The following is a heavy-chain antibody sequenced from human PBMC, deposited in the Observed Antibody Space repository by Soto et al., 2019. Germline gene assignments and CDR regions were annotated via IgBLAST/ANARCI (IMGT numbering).Heavy chain of an antibody. CDR1: GLTFSSYW. V-gene: IGHV3-7*01. Sequence: EVQLVESGGGLVQPGGSLRLPFAASGLTFSSYWMSWFRQPPGRGLGGVANIKQDGSEKYYVDSVKGRFTISRDNAKNSLYLQMNSLRAEDTAVYYCARDLVPADIVVVVAAPYYYGMDVWGQGTTVTVSS. CDR2: IKQDGSEK. J-gene: IGHJ6*02. CDR3: ARDLVPADIVVVVAAPYYYGMDV. D-gene: IGHD2-15*01.